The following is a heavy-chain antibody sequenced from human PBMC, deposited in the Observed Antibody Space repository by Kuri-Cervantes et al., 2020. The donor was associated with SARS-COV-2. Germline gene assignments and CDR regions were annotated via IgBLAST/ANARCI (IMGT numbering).Heavy chain of an antibody. Sequence: GESLKISCAASGFTFSSYWMHWVRQAPGKGLVWVSRTNSDGSSTRYADSVKGRFTISRDNAKNTLYLQMNSLRAEDTAVYYCARDVVHDFWSGYEDWFDPWGQGTLVTVSS. CDR3: ARDVVHDFWSGYEDWFDP. V-gene: IGHV3-74*01. J-gene: IGHJ5*02. CDR1: GFTFSSYW. CDR2: TNSDGSST. D-gene: IGHD3-3*01.